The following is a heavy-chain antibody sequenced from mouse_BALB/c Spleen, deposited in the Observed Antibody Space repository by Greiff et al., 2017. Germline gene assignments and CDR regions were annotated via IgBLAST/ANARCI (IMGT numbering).Heavy chain of an antibody. CDR3: ARDASLGYWYFDV. V-gene: IGHV7-1*02. Sequence: EVKLMESGGGLVQPGGSLRLSCATSGFTFSDFYMEWVRQPPGKRLAWIAASRNKANDYTTEYSASVKGRFIVSRDTSQSILYLQMNALRAEDTAIYYCARDASLGYWYFDVWGAGTTVTVSS. J-gene: IGHJ1*01. CDR2: SRNKANDYTT. D-gene: IGHD6-2*01. CDR1: GFTFSDFY.